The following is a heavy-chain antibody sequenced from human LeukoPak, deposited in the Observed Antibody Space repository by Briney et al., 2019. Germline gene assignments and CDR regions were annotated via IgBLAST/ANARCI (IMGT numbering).Heavy chain of an antibody. V-gene: IGHV4-59*01. CDR2: IYDSGTT. J-gene: IGHJ4*02. CDR3: ARDGSSSWYYFDY. CDR1: GGSFSGYY. D-gene: IGHD6-13*01. Sequence: PSETLSLTCAVYGGSFSGYYWSWIRQPPGKGLEWIGFIYDSGTTNYNPSLKSRVTISVDTSKNQFSLKLSSVTAADTAVYYCARDGSSSWYYFDYWGQGTLVTVSS.